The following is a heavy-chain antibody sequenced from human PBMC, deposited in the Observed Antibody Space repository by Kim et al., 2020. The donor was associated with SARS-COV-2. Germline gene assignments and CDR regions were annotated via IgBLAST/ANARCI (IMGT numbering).Heavy chain of an antibody. Sequence: GGSLRLSCAASGFTFSSYGMHWVRQAPGKGLEWVAVIWYDGSNKYYADSVKGRFTISRDNSKNTLYLQMNSLRAEDTAVYYCAKDMVGATTHSYLYYYGMDVADQGITVTVS. CDR3: AKDMVGATTHSYLYYYGMDV. CDR1: GFTFSSYG. D-gene: IGHD1-26*01. J-gene: IGHJ6*02. V-gene: IGHV3-33*06. CDR2: IWYDGSNK.